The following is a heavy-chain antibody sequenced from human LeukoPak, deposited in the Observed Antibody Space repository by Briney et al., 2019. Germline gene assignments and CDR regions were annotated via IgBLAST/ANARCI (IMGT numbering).Heavy chain of an antibody. Sequence: ASVKVSCKASGYTFTGYYMHWVRQAPGQGLEWTGWINPNSGGTNYAQKFQGRVTMTRDTSISTAYMELSRLRSDDTAVYYCARDCSSTSYYYYGMDVWGQGTTVTVSS. V-gene: IGHV1-2*02. CDR2: INPNSGGT. CDR3: ARDCSSTSYYYYGMDV. D-gene: IGHD2-2*01. CDR1: GYTFTGYY. J-gene: IGHJ6*02.